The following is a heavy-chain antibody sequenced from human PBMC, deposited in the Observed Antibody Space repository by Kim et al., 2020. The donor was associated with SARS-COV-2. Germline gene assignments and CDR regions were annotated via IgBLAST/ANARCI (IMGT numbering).Heavy chain of an antibody. CDR2: FDPEDGET. J-gene: IGHJ6*02. Sequence: ASVKVSCKVSGYTLTELSMHWVRQAPGKGLEWMGGFDPEDGETIYAQKFQGRVTMTEDTSTDTAYMELSSLRSEDTAVYYCATATHELEPTGTYYYYYGMDVWGQGTTVTVSS. D-gene: IGHD1-1*01. CDR3: ATATHELEPTGTYYYYYGMDV. CDR1: GYTLTELS. V-gene: IGHV1-24*01.